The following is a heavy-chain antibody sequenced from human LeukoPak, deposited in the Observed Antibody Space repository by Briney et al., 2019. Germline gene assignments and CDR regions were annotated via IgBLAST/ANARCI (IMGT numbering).Heavy chain of an antibody. V-gene: IGHV3-23*01. CDR1: GFTFSSYA. CDR2: IRGSGGST. Sequence: GGSLRLSCAASGFTFSSYAMSWVRQAPGKGREWFSAIRGSGGSTYYAESVKGRFTISRDNSKNTLYLQMNSLRAEDTAVYYCAKAGTFGVVTDFDYWGQGTLVTVSS. D-gene: IGHD3-3*01. CDR3: AKAGTFGVVTDFDY. J-gene: IGHJ4*02.